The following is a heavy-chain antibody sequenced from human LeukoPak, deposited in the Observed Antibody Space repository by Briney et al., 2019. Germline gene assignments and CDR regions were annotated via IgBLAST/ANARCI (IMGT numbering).Heavy chain of an antibody. D-gene: IGHD3-3*01. V-gene: IGHV4-34*01. J-gene: IGHJ5*02. CDR1: GGSFSGYY. CDR2: INHSGST. Sequence: SETLSLTCAVYGGSFSGYYWSWICQPPGKGLEWIGEINHSGSTNYNPSLKSRVTISVDTSKNQFSLKLSSVTAADTAVYYCARGADYDFWSGPGLNWFDPWGQGTLVTVSS. CDR3: ARGADYDFWSGPGLNWFDP.